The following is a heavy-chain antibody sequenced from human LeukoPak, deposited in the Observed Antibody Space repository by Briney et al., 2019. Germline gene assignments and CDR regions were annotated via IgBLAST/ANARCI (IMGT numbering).Heavy chain of an antibody. J-gene: IGHJ4*02. CDR3: ARQIRGYSYGYGYFDY. Sequence: GGSLRLSCAASGFAFSSYAMSWVRQAPGKGLEWVSGINWNGGSTGYADSVKGRFTISRDNAKNSLYLQMNSLRAEDTALYYCARQIRGYSYGYGYFDYWGQGTLVTVSS. CDR2: INWNGGST. V-gene: IGHV3-20*04. CDR1: GFAFSSYA. D-gene: IGHD5-18*01.